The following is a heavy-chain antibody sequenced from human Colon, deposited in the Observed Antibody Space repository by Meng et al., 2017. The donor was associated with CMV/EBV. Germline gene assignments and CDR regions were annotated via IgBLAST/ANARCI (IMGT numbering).Heavy chain of an antibody. CDR3: TRGVGNWFDP. CDR1: GSTFNSFA. J-gene: IGHJ5*02. Sequence: VAGKATGSTFNSFAINWVRQATGQGLEWMRWMNPNSGKPLYARKFQHRVTMTRNTSISTAYMDLSSLTSEDTAVYYCTRGVGNWFDPWGQGTLVTVSS. CDR2: MNPNSGKP. V-gene: IGHV1-8*01.